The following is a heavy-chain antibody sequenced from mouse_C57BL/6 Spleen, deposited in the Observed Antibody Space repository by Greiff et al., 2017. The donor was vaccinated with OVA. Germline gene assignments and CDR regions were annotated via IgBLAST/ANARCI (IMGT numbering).Heavy chain of an antibody. Sequence: VQLQQSGPELVKPGASVKISCKASGYAFSSSWMNWVKQRPGKGLEWIGRIYPGDGDTNYNGKFKGKATLTADKSSSTAYMQLSSLTSEDSAVYFCARYGYDVIDYWGQGTTLTVSS. D-gene: IGHD2-2*01. CDR2: IYPGDGDT. J-gene: IGHJ2*01. CDR3: ARYGYDVIDY. CDR1: GYAFSSSW. V-gene: IGHV1-82*01.